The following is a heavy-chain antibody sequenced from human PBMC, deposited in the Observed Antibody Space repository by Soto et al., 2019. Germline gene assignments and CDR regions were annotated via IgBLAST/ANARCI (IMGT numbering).Heavy chain of an antibody. CDR2: INKDANEK. J-gene: IGHJ4*02. Sequence: EVQLVESGGGLVQPGGSLRLSCAASGFTFSSYWMTWVRQAPGIGLEWVASINKDANEKYYIDSVKGRFTISRDNAENSLYLQLNSLRAEDTAVYYWAVLSPDYWGQGTLVTVSS. CDR3: AVLSPDY. V-gene: IGHV3-7*05. CDR1: GFTFSSYW.